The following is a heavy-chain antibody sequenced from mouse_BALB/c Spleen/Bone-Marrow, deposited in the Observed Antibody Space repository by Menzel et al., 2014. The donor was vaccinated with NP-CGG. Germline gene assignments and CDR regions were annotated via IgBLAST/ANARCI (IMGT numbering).Heavy chain of an antibody. D-gene: IGHD4-1*02. CDR1: GFTFSTYA. J-gene: IGHJ2*01. Sequence: EVKLVESGGGLVKPGVSLKLSCAASGFTFSTYAMSWVRQTPEKRLEWVASISNGGSTYYQDSVKGRFTISRDNARNILYLQMSSLRSEDTAMYYCARAPQLLYYFDYWAQGTTLTVSS. CDR3: ARAPQLLYYFDY. CDR2: ISNGGST. V-gene: IGHV5-6-5*01.